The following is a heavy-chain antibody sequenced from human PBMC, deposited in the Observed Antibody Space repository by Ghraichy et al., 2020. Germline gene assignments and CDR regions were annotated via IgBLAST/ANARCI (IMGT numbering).Heavy chain of an antibody. CDR3: NWRNDYDATDV. V-gene: IGHV3-15*01. Sequence: GGSLRLSCAASGFDFKTAWMSWLRQAPGKGLEWVGRIRSERNGGTVDYAAPVEGRFTISRDDSKNMVSLQMNSLKTEDTAVYYCNWRNDYDATDVWGQGTTVTVSS. D-gene: IGHD1-1*01. J-gene: IGHJ6*02. CDR1: GFDFKTAW. CDR2: IRSERNGGTV.